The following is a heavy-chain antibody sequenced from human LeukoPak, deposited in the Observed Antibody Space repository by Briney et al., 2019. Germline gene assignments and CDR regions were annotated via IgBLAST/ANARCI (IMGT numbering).Heavy chain of an antibody. CDR3: ARARDGGGTLFDAFDI. D-gene: IGHD5-24*01. J-gene: IGHJ3*02. V-gene: IGHV3-30*04. CDR1: GFTFTAYA. CDR2: ISFDGIIK. Sequence: GGSLRLSCAASGFTFTAYAMTWFRQTPGKGLEWLAVISFDGIIKYYADSVKGRFTISRDNSRNTLYLQMNSLRSEDTAVYYCARARDGGGTLFDAFDIWGQGTMVTVSS.